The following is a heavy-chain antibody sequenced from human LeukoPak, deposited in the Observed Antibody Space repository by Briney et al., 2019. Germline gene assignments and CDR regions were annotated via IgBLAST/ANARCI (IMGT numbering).Heavy chain of an antibody. CDR1: GFTFSSYS. D-gene: IGHD2-2*02. J-gene: IGHJ5*02. V-gene: IGHV3-21*01. CDR3: ARHRDDCSSTSRYTSVWFDP. CDR2: ISSSSSYI. Sequence: GGSLRLSCAASGFTFSSYSMTWVRQAPGKGVEWVSSISSSSSYIYYADSVKGGFTIPRDNAKHLLYLQMNSLRAEDTSVYCCARHRDDCSSTSRYTSVWFDPWGQGTLVTVSS.